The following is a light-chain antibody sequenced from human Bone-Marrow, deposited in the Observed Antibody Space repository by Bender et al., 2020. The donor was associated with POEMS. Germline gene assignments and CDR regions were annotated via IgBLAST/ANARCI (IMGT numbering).Light chain of an antibody. Sequence: QSALTQPASVSGSPGQSITISCTGTINDVGGYHYVSWYQHHPGKVPRLMIYDVSSRPSGVSTRFSGSKSGNTASLTISGLQAEDEAEYYCCSYAGSSTGVFGGGTKLTVL. V-gene: IGLV2-14*03. CDR1: INDVGGYHY. J-gene: IGLJ3*02. CDR3: CSYAGSSTGV. CDR2: DVS.